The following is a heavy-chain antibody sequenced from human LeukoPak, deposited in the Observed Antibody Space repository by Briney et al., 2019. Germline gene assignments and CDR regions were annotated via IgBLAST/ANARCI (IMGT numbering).Heavy chain of an antibody. J-gene: IGHJ3*02. CDR3: ARDYYDSSGSGAFDI. CDR1: GGTFSSYA. CDR2: IIPIFGTA. V-gene: IGHV1-69*13. Sequence: SVKVSCKAAGGTFSSYAISWVRQAPGQGLEWMGGIIPIFGTANYAQKFQGRVTITADESTSTAYMELSSLRSEDTAVYYCARDYYDSSGSGAFDIWGQGTMVTVSS. D-gene: IGHD3-22*01.